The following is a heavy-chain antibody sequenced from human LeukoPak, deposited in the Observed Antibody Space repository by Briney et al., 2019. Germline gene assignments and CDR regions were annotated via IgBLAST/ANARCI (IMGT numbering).Heavy chain of an antibody. J-gene: IGHJ5*02. D-gene: IGHD6-13*01. Sequence: SQTLSLTCTVSGGSISSGGYYWSWIRQPPGKGLEWIGYIYHSGSTYYNPSLKSRVTISVDRSKNQFSLKLSSVTAADTAVYYCARQYGSGYSSSWYLKDMAGQYWFDPWGQGTLVTVSS. V-gene: IGHV4-30-2*01. CDR1: GGSISSGGYY. CDR3: ARQYGSGYSSSWYLKDMAGQYWFDP. CDR2: IYHSGST.